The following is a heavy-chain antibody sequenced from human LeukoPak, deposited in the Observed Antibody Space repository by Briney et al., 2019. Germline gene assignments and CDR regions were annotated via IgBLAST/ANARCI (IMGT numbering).Heavy chain of an antibody. J-gene: IGHJ4*02. CDR3: ARGRSGWYLDY. CDR1: GFSVSSNY. Sequence: GGSLRLSCAASGFSVSSNYMTWVRQAPGEGLEWVSVIYSGGSTYYADSAKGRFTISRDNSKNTVYLQMNSLRAEDTAVYYCARGRSGWYLDYWGQGTLVTVSS. V-gene: IGHV3-66*01. CDR2: IYSGGST. D-gene: IGHD6-19*01.